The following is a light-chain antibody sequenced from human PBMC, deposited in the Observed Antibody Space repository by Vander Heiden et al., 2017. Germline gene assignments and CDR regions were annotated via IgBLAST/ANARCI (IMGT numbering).Light chain of an antibody. CDR1: QGIRNA. Sequence: HLTQSPSSLSASVGDRVTITCRASQGIRNALGWYQQKPGKAPKRLIYAASSLQSGVPSRFSGSGSGTEFTLTISSLQPEDFATYYCLQHNSYPRTFGGGTKVEIK. CDR3: LQHNSYPRT. J-gene: IGKJ4*01. CDR2: AAS. V-gene: IGKV1-17*01.